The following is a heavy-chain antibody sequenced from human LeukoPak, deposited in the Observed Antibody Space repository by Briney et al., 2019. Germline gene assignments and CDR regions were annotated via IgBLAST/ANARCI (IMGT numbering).Heavy chain of an antibody. J-gene: IGHJ4*02. V-gene: IGHV4-59*01. CDR3: AGGHYPLEY. D-gene: IGHD1-26*01. CDR2: LYPSGST. Sequence: EPSETLSLTCSGSGGSINSGYWSWIRQPPGKGLEWIGLLYPSGSTNYNPSLKSRVTISVDTSRTQFSLKLSSMTAADTAVYYCAGGHYPLEYWGQGTLVTVSS. CDR1: GGSINSGY.